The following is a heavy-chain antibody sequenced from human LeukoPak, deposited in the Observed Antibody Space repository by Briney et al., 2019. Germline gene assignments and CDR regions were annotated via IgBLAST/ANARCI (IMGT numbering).Heavy chain of an antibody. CDR2: ISYDGSNK. V-gene: IGHV3-30*18. J-gene: IGHJ4*02. CDR1: GFTFSSYG. CDR3: AKDLRLIVVVNDY. Sequence: GRSLRLSCAASGFTFSSYGMHWVRQAPGKGLEWVAVISYDGSNKYYADSVKGRFTISRDNSKNTLYLQMNSLRAEDTAVYYCAKDLRLIVVVNDYRGQGTLVTVSS. D-gene: IGHD3-22*01.